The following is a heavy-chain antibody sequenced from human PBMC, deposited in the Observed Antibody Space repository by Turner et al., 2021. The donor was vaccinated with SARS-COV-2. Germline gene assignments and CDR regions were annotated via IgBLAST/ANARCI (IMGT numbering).Heavy chain of an antibody. CDR2: IYHNGRT. D-gene: IGHD3-9*01. CDR1: GGSFSGYH. V-gene: IGHV4-34*01. Sequence: QVQLPRWGAGLLKPSETLSPPCGVHGGSFSGYHWSWIRQPPGKGLEWIGEIYHNGRTNDNPSLKSRVTISVDTSKNQFTLKLSSVTAADTAVYYWARSWGGILTGYSFDPWGQGTLVTVSS. CDR3: ARSWGGILTGYSFDP. J-gene: IGHJ5*02.